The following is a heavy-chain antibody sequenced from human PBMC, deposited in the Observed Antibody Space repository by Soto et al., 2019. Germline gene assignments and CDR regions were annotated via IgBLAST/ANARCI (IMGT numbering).Heavy chain of an antibody. CDR1: GFTFSSYA. D-gene: IGHD5-12*01. CDR3: TRAYNGYPPGAFDI. J-gene: IGHJ3*02. Sequence: GGSLRLSCAASGFTFSSYAMHWVRQAPGKGLEWVAVISYDGSNKYYADSVKGRFTISRDNSKNTLYLQMNSLKTEDTAVYYCTRAYNGYPPGAFDIWGQGTMVTVSS. CDR2: ISYDGSNK. V-gene: IGHV3-30*04.